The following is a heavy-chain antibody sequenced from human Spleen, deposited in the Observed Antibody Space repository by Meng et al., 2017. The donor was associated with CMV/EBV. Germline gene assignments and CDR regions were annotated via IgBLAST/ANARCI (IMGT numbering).Heavy chain of an antibody. Sequence: GESLKISCAASGFTLINAWMGWVRQAPGKGLEWVGRIKSKTDGGTTDYPAPVKGRFTISRDNAKNSLYLQLNSLRAGDTAVYYCARQWDYGYNSLDFWGQGTLVTVSS. CDR1: GFTLINAW. CDR3: ARQWDYGYNSLDF. CDR2: IKSKTDGGTT. V-gene: IGHV3-15*01. D-gene: IGHD1-20*01. J-gene: IGHJ4*02.